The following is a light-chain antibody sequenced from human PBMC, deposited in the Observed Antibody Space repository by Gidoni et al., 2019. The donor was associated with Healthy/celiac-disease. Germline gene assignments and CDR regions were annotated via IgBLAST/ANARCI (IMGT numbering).Light chain of an antibody. CDR3: SSYTSSSTRV. J-gene: IGLJ3*02. V-gene: IGLV2-14*01. CDR1: SSDVGGYNY. CDR2: DVS. Sequence: QSARTQPASVSGSHGQAITISCTGTSSDVGGYNYVSWYQQHPGKAPNLMIYDVSHRPSGVSNRFSGSKSGNTASLTISGLQAEDEADYYCSSYTSSSTRVFGGGTTLTVL.